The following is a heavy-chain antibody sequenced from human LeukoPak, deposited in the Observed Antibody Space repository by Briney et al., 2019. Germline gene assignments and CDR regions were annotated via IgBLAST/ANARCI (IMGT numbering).Heavy chain of an antibody. CDR1: GYTFTGYY. Sequence: ASVKVSCKASGYTFTGYYIHWVRQAPGQGLEWMGWINPHSGGTNYAQKFQGGVTMTRDTSITTAYMELSSLRSDDTAVYYCARDVGWDYDFWSGYYTGLFDYWGQGTLVTVSS. J-gene: IGHJ4*02. CDR2: INPHSGGT. CDR3: ARDVGWDYDFWSGYYTGLFDY. D-gene: IGHD3-3*01. V-gene: IGHV1-2*02.